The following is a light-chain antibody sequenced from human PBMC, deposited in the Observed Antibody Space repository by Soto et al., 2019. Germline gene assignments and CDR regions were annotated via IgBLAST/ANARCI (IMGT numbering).Light chain of an antibody. V-gene: IGKV3-15*01. CDR1: QSVSSN. Sequence: IVMTQSPSTLSVSPGERSTLSCRASQSVSSNLAWYQQKPGQAPRLLIYGASTRATGIPARFSGSGSGTEFTLTISSLQSEDFAVYYCQQYTNWPETFGQGTNVDIK. J-gene: IGKJ1*01. CDR3: QQYTNWPET. CDR2: GAS.